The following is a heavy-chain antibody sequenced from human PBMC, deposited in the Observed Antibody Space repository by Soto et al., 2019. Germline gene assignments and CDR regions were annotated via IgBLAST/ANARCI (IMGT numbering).Heavy chain of an antibody. Sequence: GGSLRLSCAASGFTFSSYGMHWVRQAPGKGLEWVAVISYDGSNKYYADSVKGRFTISRDNSKNTLYLQMNSLRAEDTAVYYCAKDVNCSGGSCIFDYWGQGTLVTVSS. V-gene: IGHV3-30*18. CDR1: GFTFSSYG. J-gene: IGHJ4*02. D-gene: IGHD2-15*01. CDR3: AKDVNCSGGSCIFDY. CDR2: ISYDGSNK.